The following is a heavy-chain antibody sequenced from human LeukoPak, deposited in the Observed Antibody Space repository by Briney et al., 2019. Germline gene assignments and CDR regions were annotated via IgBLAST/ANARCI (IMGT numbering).Heavy chain of an antibody. J-gene: IGHJ4*02. CDR1: GFTFGDYA. Sequence: PGGSLRLSCTASGFTFGDYAMSWVRQAPGKGLEWVGFIRSKAYGGTTEYAASVRGRFTISRDDSNSIAYLQMNSLKTEDTAVYYCTRHVVITTVFDYWGQGTLVTVSS. D-gene: IGHD3-22*01. CDR2: IRSKAYGGTT. V-gene: IGHV3-49*04. CDR3: TRHVVITTVFDY.